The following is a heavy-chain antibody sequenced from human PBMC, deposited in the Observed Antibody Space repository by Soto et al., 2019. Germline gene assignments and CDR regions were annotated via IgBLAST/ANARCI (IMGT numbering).Heavy chain of an antibody. CDR1: GGSVSSGGQY. Sequence: QVQLQEAGPGLVKPSQTLSLTCTVSGGSVSSGGQYWSWIRQHPGKGLEWIGNIYYSGDTYYNPSPSGVKSISVAPSRIHSSLALSSVTAAASAVYDCARRHPRFYSALWGRGTLLTVSS. J-gene: IGHJ2*01. CDR2: IYYSGDT. CDR3: ARRHPRFYSAL. D-gene: IGHD4-17*01. V-gene: IGHV4-31*01.